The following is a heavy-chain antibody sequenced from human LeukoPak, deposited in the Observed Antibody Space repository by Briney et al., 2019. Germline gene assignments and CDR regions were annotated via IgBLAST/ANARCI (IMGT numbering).Heavy chain of an antibody. CDR2: ISLSSGDT. D-gene: IGHD7-27*01. CDR1: GYTFTSHG. Sequence: ASVKVSCTASGYTFTSHGLSWARQAPGQGLEWMGWISLSSGDTNYAQEFQERISMTRDTSTSTAYVELRSLRSGDTAVYYCARDPGGNWGFDHWGQGALVTVSS. V-gene: IGHV1-18*04. J-gene: IGHJ4*02. CDR3: ARDPGGNWGFDH.